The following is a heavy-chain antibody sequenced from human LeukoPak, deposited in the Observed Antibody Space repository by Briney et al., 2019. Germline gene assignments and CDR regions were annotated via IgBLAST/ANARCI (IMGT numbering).Heavy chain of an antibody. CDR1: GDSITSGSHY. CDR2: IFTRGSA. J-gene: IGHJ4*02. CDR3: AREDFLCNGGNCFTWFQY. V-gene: IGHV4-61*02. D-gene: IGHD4-23*01. Sequence: SETLSLACTVSGDSITSGSHYWSWIRQSAGKGVECIGRIFTRGSATYNPSLRSRVSISLDTSKNLFSLNLTSVVAADTAVYFCAREDFLCNGGNCFTWFQYSGQGALVTVSS.